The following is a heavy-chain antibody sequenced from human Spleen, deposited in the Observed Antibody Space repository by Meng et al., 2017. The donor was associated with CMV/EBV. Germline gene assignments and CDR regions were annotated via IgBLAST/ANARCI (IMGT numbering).Heavy chain of an antibody. Sequence: SETLSLTCTVSGYSISNGYYWGWIRQPPGKGLEWIGSIYHSGSTYYNPSLKSRVTISVDTSKNQFSLKLSSVTAADTAVYYCARDPPSAALDYWGQGTLVTVSS. D-gene: IGHD6-13*01. J-gene: IGHJ4*02. CDR2: IYHSGST. V-gene: IGHV4-38-2*02. CDR3: ARDPPSAALDY. CDR1: GYSISNGYY.